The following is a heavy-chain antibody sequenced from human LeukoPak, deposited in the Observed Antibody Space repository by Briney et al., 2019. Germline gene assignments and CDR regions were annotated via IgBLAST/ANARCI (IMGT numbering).Heavy chain of an antibody. J-gene: IGHJ4*02. CDR3: AGGTTGTTGDY. CDR1: GGSISSSSYY. D-gene: IGHD1-1*01. V-gene: IGHV4-39*07. CDR2: IYYSGST. Sequence: PSETRSLTCTVSGGSISSSSYYWGWIRQPPGKGLEWIGSIYYSGSTYYNPSLKSRVTISVDTSKNQFSLKLSSVTAADTAVYYCAGGTTGTTGDYWGQGTLVTVSS.